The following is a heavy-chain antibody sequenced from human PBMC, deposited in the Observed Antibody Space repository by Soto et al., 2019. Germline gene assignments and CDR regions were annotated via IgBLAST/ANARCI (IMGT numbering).Heavy chain of an antibody. D-gene: IGHD3-16*02. CDR1: GFTFSSYA. CDR2: ISGSGGST. J-gene: IGHJ4*02. V-gene: IGHV3-23*01. CDR3: AKAVYDYVWGSYRSRRSSDY. Sequence: LRLSCAASGFTFSSYAMSWVRQAPGKGLEWVSAISGSGGSTYYADSVKGRFTISRDNSKNTLYLQMNSLRAEDTAVYYCAKAVYDYVWGSYRSRRSSDYWGPGPLVTVSS.